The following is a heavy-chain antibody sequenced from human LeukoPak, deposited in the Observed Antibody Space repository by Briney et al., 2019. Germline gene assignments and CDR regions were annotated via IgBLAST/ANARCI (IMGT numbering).Heavy chain of an antibody. V-gene: IGHV3-7*01. CDR2: IKQDGSEK. CDR3: ARGVQYYDFLTGYYPAPSYFDH. CDR1: GFTFSTYW. Sequence: GGSLRLSCEASGFTFSTYWMTWVRQAPGMGLEWVANIKQDGSEKSVVESVEGRFTTSRDNAKNSLYLQMNSLRAEDSAVYYCARGVQYYDFLTGYYPAPSYFDHWGQGALVTVSS. J-gene: IGHJ4*02. D-gene: IGHD3-9*01.